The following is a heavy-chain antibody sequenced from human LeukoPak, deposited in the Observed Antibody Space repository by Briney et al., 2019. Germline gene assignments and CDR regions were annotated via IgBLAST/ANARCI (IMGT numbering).Heavy chain of an antibody. D-gene: IGHD2-2*01. CDR2: IKQDGSEK. V-gene: IGHV3-7*01. CDR3: ARDRRNIVVVPAAIWFDP. CDR1: GFTFSSYW. Sequence: PGGSLRLSCAASGFTFSSYWMSWVRQAPGKGLEWVANIKQDGSEKYYVDSVKGRFTISRDNAKNSLYLQMNSLRAEDTAVYYCARDRRNIVVVPAAIWFDPWGQGTLVTVSS. J-gene: IGHJ5*02.